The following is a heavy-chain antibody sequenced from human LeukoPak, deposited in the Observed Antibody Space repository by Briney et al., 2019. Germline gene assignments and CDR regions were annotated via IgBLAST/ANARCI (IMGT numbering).Heavy chain of an antibody. CDR2: ISGSGGST. CDR1: GFTFSSYA. D-gene: IGHD1-26*01. CDR3: AKDRWELRQYFDY. V-gene: IGHV3-23*01. Sequence: GGSLRLSCAASGFTFSSYAMSWVRQAPGKGLEWVSAISGSGGSTYYADSVKGRFTISRDNSKNTLYLQMNSLRAEVTAVYYCAKDRWELRQYFDYWGQGTLVTVSS. J-gene: IGHJ4*02.